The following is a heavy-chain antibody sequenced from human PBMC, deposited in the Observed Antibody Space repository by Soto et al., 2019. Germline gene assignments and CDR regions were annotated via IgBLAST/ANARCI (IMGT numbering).Heavy chain of an antibody. J-gene: IGHJ6*03. CDR2: MNPNSGNT. CDR3: ARSYYDFWSGYDYYYYMDV. V-gene: IGHV1-8*01. Sequence: ASVKVSCKASGYTFTSYDINWVRQATGQGLEWMGWMNPNSGNTGYAQKFQGRVTMTRNTSISTAYMELSSLRSEDTAVYYCARSYYDFWSGYDYYYYMDVWGKGTTVTVSS. CDR1: GYTFTSYD. D-gene: IGHD3-3*01.